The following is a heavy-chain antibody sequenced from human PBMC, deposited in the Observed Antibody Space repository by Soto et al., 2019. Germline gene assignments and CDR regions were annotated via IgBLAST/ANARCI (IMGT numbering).Heavy chain of an antibody. CDR1: GGSVSSGSYY. Sequence: SETLSLTCTVSGGSVSSGSYYWSWIRQPPGKGLEWIGYIYYSGSTNYNPSLKSRVTISVDTSKNQFSLKLSSVTAADTAVYYCARDTHLAGDPSLDYYYYGMDVWGQGTTVTVSS. CDR3: ARDTHLAGDPSLDYYYYGMDV. V-gene: IGHV4-61*01. CDR2: IYYSGST. D-gene: IGHD6-19*01. J-gene: IGHJ6*02.